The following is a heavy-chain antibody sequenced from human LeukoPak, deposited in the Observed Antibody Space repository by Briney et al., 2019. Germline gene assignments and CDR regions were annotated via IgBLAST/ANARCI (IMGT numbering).Heavy chain of an antibody. D-gene: IGHD2-2*01. Sequence: SETLSLTCTVSGGSISSSLYYWGWIRQPPGKGLEWIGTIYYSGSTYYNPSLKGRVTISVDTSKNQFSLKLSSVTAADTAVYYCARRRNWPLALGYCSSTSCRTITNWFDPWGQGTLVTVSS. CDR1: GGSISSSLYY. CDR3: ARRRNWPLALGYCSSTSCRTITNWFDP. CDR2: IYYSGST. J-gene: IGHJ5*02. V-gene: IGHV4-39*01.